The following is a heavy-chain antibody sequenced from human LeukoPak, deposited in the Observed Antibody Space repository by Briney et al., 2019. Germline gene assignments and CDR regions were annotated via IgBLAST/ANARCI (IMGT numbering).Heavy chain of an antibody. CDR1: GGSISSGSYY. CDR2: IYTSGST. CDR3: ARDIEVGATTFWFDP. D-gene: IGHD1-26*01. Sequence: SETLSLTCTVSGGSISSGSYYWSWIRQPAGKGLEWIGRIYTSGSTNYNPSLKSRVTISVDTSKNQFSLKLSSVTAADTAVYYCARDIEVGATTFWFDPWGQGTLVTVSS. V-gene: IGHV4-61*02. J-gene: IGHJ5*02.